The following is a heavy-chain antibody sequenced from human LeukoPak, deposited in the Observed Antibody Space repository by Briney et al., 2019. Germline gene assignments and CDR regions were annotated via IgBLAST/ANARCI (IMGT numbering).Heavy chain of an antibody. CDR3: ARDRGYTYGHPLDY. Sequence: GGSLRLSCAASGYTFSTYIIHWVRQAPGKGLEWVALIWHDGSNKYYGDSVKDRFTISRDNSKNTLYLQMDSLRDEDTAVYYCARDRGYTYGHPLDYWGQGTLVTVSS. CDR1: GYTFSTYI. J-gene: IGHJ4*02. D-gene: IGHD5-18*01. V-gene: IGHV3-33*01. CDR2: IWHDGSNK.